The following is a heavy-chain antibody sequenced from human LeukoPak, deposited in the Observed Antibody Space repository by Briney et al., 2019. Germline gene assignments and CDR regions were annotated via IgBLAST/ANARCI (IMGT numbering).Heavy chain of an antibody. V-gene: IGHV5-51*01. CDR1: GYNFNTYW. J-gene: IGHJ4*02. Sequence: GESLKISCKGPGYNFNTYWVAWVRQLPGKGLEWIGIIRPMNSDMRYSPSLQGLVTISADRSINTAYLQWSSLTASDTAMYYCASRPFETTVVPWDFYWGQGTQVTVSS. CDR2: IRPMNSDM. D-gene: IGHD4-23*01. CDR3: ASRPFETTVVPWDFY.